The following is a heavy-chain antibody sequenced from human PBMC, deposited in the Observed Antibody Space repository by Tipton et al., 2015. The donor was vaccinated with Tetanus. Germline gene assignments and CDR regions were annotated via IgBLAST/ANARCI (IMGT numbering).Heavy chain of an antibody. D-gene: IGHD1-26*01. Sequence: TLSFTCTVSGGSVSGHFWSWIRQSPGKGLEWIGYISDSGTTNYNPSLKSRVTMSRDTSNNQISLKLDSVTAADTAVYYCSRDSSSVYRMVGFTVLGGYFDYWGQGIPVTVSS. CDR2: ISDSGTT. V-gene: IGHV4-59*02. CDR1: GGSVSGHF. CDR3: SRDSSSVYRMVGFTVLGGYFDY. J-gene: IGHJ4*02.